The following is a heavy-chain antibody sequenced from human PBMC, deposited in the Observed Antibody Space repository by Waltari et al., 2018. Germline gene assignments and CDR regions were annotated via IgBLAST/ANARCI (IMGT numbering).Heavy chain of an antibody. J-gene: IGHJ4*02. CDR1: GGSISSYY. CDR2: INHSGST. D-gene: IGHD3-22*01. V-gene: IGHV4-34*01. Sequence: QVQLQESGPGLVKPSETLSLTCTVSGGSISSYYWSWIRQPPGKGLGWIGEINHSGSTNYNPSLKSRVTIAVDPSKNQFSLKLSSVTAADTAVYYCARASTNYYDSSGYYWDIHYFDYWGQGTLVTVSS. CDR3: ARASTNYYDSSGYYWDIHYFDY.